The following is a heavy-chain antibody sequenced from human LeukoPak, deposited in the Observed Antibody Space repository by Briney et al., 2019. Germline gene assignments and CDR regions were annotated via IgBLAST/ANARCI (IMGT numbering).Heavy chain of an antibody. CDR3: ARVGVTTVTPSDAFDI. J-gene: IGHJ3*02. Sequence: SETLSLTCAVYGGSFSGYYWSWIRQPPGKGLEWIGEISHSGSTNYNPSLKSRVTISVDTSKNQFSLKLSSVTAADTAVYYCARVGVTTVTPSDAFDIWGQGTMVTVSS. CDR1: GGSFSGYY. D-gene: IGHD4-17*01. CDR2: ISHSGST. V-gene: IGHV4-34*01.